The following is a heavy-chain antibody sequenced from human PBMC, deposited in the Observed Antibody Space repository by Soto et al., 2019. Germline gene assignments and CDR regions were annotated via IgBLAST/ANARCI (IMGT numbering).Heavy chain of an antibody. CDR3: PRAVDIAGYYFDY. V-gene: IGHV3-7*01. J-gene: IGHJ4*02. D-gene: IGHD6-13*01. CDR1: GFTFGSYW. Sequence: GGSLRLSCAASGFTFGSYWMSWVRQTPGKGLEWVANIKQDGSEKFYVDSVKGRFTISRDNAKNSLYLQMNSLRAEDTAVYYCPRAVDIAGYYFDYWGQGTLVTVSS. CDR2: IKQDGSEK.